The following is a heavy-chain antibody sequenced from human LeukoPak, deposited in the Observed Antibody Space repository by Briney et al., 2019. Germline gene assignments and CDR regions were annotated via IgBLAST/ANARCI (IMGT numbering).Heavy chain of an antibody. CDR3: ARSSGKATVTTYKY. D-gene: IGHD4-17*01. CDR2: MNPNSGNT. J-gene: IGHJ4*02. Sequence: ASVKVSCKASGYTFTSYDINWVRQATGQGIEWMGWMNPNSGNTGYAQKFQGRVTMTRNTSISTAYMELSSLRSEDTAVYYCARSSGKATVTTYKYWGQGTLVTVSS. V-gene: IGHV1-8*01. CDR1: GYTFTSYD.